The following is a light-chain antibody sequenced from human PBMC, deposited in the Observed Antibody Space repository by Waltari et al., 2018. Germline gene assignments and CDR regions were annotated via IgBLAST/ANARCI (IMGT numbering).Light chain of an antibody. CDR2: GTS. J-gene: IGKJ2*01. Sequence: DIVMTQSPDFLPVSLGERATISCKSSQSIFHSSTYGDAVAWFQQRPGQPPKLLIYGTSTRESGVPDRFSGSGSGTDFTLRISRVEAEDVGGVYYCMQATHWPYTFGQGTKLDIK. CDR3: MQATHWPYT. CDR1: QSIFHSSTYGDA. V-gene: IGKV4-1*01.